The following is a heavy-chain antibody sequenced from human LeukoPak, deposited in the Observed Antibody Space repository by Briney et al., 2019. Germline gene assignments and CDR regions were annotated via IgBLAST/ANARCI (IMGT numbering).Heavy chain of an antibody. CDR2: ISYDGSNK. Sequence: GGSLRLSCAASGFTFSSYAMHWVRQAPGKGLEWVAVISYDGSNKYYADSVKGRFTISRDNSENTPYLQMNSLRAEDTAVYYCARPTTGSSWSNPYYYYGMDVWGKGTTVTVSS. D-gene: IGHD6-13*01. CDR3: ARPTTGSSWSNPYYYYGMDV. V-gene: IGHV3-30*04. J-gene: IGHJ6*04. CDR1: GFTFSSYA.